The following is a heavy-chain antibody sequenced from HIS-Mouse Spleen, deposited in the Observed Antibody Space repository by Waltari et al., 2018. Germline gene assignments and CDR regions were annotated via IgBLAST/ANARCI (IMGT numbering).Heavy chain of an antibody. Sequence: QVQLQESGPGLVKPSETLSLTCTVSGGSISSYYWSWIRQPAGKGLEWIGRIYTSGSTNYNPSLNGRVTMSVDTSKNQFSLKLSSVTAADTAVYYCARDFHDFWSGYYGGDKKHDAFDIWGQGTMVTVSS. CDR2: IYTSGST. CDR1: GGSISSYY. D-gene: IGHD3-3*01. CDR3: ARDFHDFWSGYYGGDKKHDAFDI. V-gene: IGHV4-4*07. J-gene: IGHJ3*02.